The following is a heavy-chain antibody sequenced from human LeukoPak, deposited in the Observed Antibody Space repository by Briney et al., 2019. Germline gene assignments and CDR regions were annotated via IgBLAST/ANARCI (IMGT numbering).Heavy chain of an antibody. J-gene: IGHJ4*02. Sequence: GGSLRLSCAASGFTFRNYYMHWVRQAPGKGLEWVAVISLDGNNEYYADSVRGRFSLSRDNSMNTLYLQLNSLRTEDTAMYYCARSTGILDYWGQGTLVTVSS. CDR2: ISLDGNNE. D-gene: IGHD1-1*01. CDR1: GFTFRNYY. V-gene: IGHV3-30-3*01. CDR3: ARSTGILDY.